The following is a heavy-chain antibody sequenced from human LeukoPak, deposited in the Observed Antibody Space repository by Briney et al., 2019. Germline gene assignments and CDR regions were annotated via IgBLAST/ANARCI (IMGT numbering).Heavy chain of an antibody. CDR1: GGSISSYY. V-gene: IGHV4-59*01. CDR2: IYYSGST. CDR3: ARDRRDYYDAFDI. J-gene: IGHJ3*02. D-gene: IGHD3-10*01. Sequence: SETLSLTCTVSGGSISSYYWSWTRQPPGKGMEWIGYIYYSGSTNYNPSLKSRVTISVDTSKNQFSLKLSSVTAADTAVYYCARDRRDYYDAFDIWGQGTMVTVSS.